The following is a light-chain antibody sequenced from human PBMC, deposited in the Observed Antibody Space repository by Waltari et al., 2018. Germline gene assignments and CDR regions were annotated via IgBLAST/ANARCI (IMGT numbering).Light chain of an antibody. CDR1: QIVSSY. CDR2: DAS. V-gene: IGKV3-11*01. Sequence: DIVLTQSPATLSLSPGDTATLSCRASQIVSSYLAWYQQKPGQAPRLLIYDASNRATGIPARFSGSGSGTDFTLTISSLEPEDFAVYYCQQRSNWPHTFGQGTKLEIK. CDR3: QQRSNWPHT. J-gene: IGKJ2*01.